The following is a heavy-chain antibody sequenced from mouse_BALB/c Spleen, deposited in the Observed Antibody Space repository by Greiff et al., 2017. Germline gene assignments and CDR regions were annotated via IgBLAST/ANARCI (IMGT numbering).Heavy chain of an antibody. CDR1: GFTFSNYW. D-gene: IGHD2-3*01. J-gene: IGHJ3*01. Sequence: EVKVEESGGGLVQPGGSMKLSCVASGFTFSNYWMNWVRQSPEKGLEWVAEIRLKSNNYATHYAVSVKGRFTISRDDSKSSVYLQMNNLRAEDTGIYYCTRDLDGYSWGQGTLVTVSA. CDR2: IRLKSNNYAT. V-gene: IGHV6-6*02. CDR3: TRDLDGYS.